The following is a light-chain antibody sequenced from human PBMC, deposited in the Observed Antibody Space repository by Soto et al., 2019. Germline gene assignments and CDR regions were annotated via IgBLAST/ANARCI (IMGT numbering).Light chain of an antibody. J-gene: IGLJ2*01. Sequence: QSVLTQPPSVSGAPRQRVTISCSGSNSNIGNNAVNWYQQLPGKAPKLLIYYDDLLPSGVSDRFSGSKSGTSASLAISGLQSEDEAGYYCAAWDDSLNGPVFGGGTKLNVL. V-gene: IGLV1-36*01. CDR3: AAWDDSLNGPV. CDR2: YDD. CDR1: NSNIGNNA.